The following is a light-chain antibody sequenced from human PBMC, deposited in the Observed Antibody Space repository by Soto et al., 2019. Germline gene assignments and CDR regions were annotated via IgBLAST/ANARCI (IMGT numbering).Light chain of an antibody. CDR2: EVS. Sequence: QSVLTQPPSVSDSPGQTVTISCTGTSSDVGGSNRVSWYQQPPGTAPKLVIYEVSNRPSGVPERFSGSKSGNTASLTISGLQAEDEADYYCSSYTSSNTYVFGTGTKSPS. CDR1: SSDVGGSNR. CDR3: SSYTSSNTYV. V-gene: IGLV2-18*02. J-gene: IGLJ1*01.